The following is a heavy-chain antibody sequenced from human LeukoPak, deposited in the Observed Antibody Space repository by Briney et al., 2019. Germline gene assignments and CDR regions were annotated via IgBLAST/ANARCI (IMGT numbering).Heavy chain of an antibody. Sequence: GGSLRLSCAASGFTFSSYVMHWVRQAPGKGLEWVAVISYDGSNKYYADSVKGRFTISRDNSKNTLYLQMNSLRAEDTAVYYCARDQQAIVVVPAALGYWGQGTLVTVSS. CDR2: ISYDGSNK. D-gene: IGHD2-2*01. V-gene: IGHV3-30-3*01. CDR3: ARDQQAIVVVPAALGY. J-gene: IGHJ4*02. CDR1: GFTFSSYV.